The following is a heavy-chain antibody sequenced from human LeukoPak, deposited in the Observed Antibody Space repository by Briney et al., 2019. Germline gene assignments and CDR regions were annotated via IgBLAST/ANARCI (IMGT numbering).Heavy chain of an antibody. CDR1: GFPFSSYA. D-gene: IGHD3-22*01. Sequence: PGGSLRLSCVTSGFPFSSYAMAWVRQAPGKGLEWLSPISAAGGVTYYADSVRGRFTVSRDNSKKTLYLEMNSLRAADTAVYYCAKGVMDFYDSSGFLFDYRGQGALLTVSS. V-gene: IGHV3-23*01. J-gene: IGHJ4*02. CDR3: AKGVMDFYDSSGFLFDY. CDR2: ISAAGGVT.